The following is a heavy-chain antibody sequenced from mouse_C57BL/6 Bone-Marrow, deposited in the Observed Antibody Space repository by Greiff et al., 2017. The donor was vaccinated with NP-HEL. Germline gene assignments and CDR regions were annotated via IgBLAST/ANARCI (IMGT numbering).Heavy chain of an antibody. V-gene: IGHV10-1*01. Sequence: EVQLVESGGGLVQPKGSLKLSCAASGFSFNTYAMNWVRQAPGKGLEWVARIRSKSNNYATYYADSVKDRFTISRDDSESMLYLQMNNLKTEDTAMYYCVRHGLITTVYAMDYWGQGTSVTVSS. CDR2: IRSKSNNYAT. CDR3: VRHGLITTVYAMDY. D-gene: IGHD1-1*01. CDR1: GFSFNTYA. J-gene: IGHJ4*01.